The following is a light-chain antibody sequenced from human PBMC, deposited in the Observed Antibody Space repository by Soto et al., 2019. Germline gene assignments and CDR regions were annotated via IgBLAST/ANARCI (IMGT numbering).Light chain of an antibody. CDR3: MQGTSWPYT. CDR2: KIS. V-gene: IGKV2-30*01. Sequence: DVVMTQFPLSLSVIPGQPASISCRSSQSPVTSDGNTYLNWFHQRPGQSPRRLIYKISNRDSGVPDRFIGSGSGTEFTRKISRVEAEDVGIYYCMQGTSWPYTFGQGTKLEI. J-gene: IGKJ2*01. CDR1: QSPVTSDGNTY.